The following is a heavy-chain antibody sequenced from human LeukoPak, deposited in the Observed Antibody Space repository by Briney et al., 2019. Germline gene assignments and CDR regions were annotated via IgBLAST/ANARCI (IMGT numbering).Heavy chain of an antibody. Sequence: SETLSLTCTVSGGSISTYCWSWIRQPPGKGLEWIGYIYYSGSTNYNPSLKSRVTISVDTSKNQFSLKLSSVTAADTAVYYCAREPNYYGSSGYHHWGQGTLVTVSS. D-gene: IGHD3-22*01. CDR2: IYYSGST. J-gene: IGHJ5*02. CDR3: AREPNYYGSSGYHH. V-gene: IGHV4-59*01. CDR1: GGSISTYC.